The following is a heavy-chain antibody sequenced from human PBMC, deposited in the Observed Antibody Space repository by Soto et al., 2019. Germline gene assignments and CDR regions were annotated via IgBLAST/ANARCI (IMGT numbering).Heavy chain of an antibody. V-gene: IGHV1-18*01. Sequence: QVHLVQSGAEVKKPGASVKVSCKASGYAFSRHGITWVRQAPGQGLEWMGWISAYDGNTKYRQNLQDRLTLTTDTSTGTAYLELTSLRSDDTAVYYCARDKDLKAAAGHADSWGQGTLVTVSS. CDR2: ISAYDGNT. CDR1: GYAFSRHG. D-gene: IGHD6-13*01. J-gene: IGHJ4*02. CDR3: ARDKDLKAAAGHADS.